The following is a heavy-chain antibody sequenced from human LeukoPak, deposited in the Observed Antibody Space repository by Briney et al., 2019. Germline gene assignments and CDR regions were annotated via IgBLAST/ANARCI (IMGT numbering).Heavy chain of an antibody. CDR3: ARAPREWLLGYYFDY. V-gene: IGHV3-7*01. D-gene: IGHD3-3*01. CDR1: GFTFSSYW. Sequence: PGGSLRLSCAASGFTFSSYWMSWVRQAPGKGLEWVANIKDDGSEKYYVDSVKGRFAISRDNAKNSLYLQMNSLRAEDTAVYYCARAPREWLLGYYFDYWGQGTLVTVSS. CDR2: IKDDGSEK. J-gene: IGHJ4*02.